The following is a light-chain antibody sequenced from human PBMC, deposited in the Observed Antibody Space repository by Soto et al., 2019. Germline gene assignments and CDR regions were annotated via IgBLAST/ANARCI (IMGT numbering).Light chain of an antibody. V-gene: IGKV3-15*01. CDR2: GAS. Sequence: ETVMTQSPATLSGSPGERATLSCRASQSVSSNLAWYQQKPGQAPRLLIYGASTRATGIPVRFSGSGSGTEFTLTISSLQSEDFAVYYCQQYTHWPRTFGQGTKVDVK. CDR3: QQYTHWPRT. CDR1: QSVSSN. J-gene: IGKJ1*01.